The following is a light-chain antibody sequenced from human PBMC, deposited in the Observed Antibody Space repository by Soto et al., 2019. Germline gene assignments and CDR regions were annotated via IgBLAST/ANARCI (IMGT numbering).Light chain of an antibody. J-gene: IGLJ1*01. CDR3: CSYAGSSTYV. CDR2: EVT. Sequence: QSVLTQPASVSGSPGQSITISCTGTRSDVGSYNLVSWYQQHPGNAPKLMIYEVTKRPSGVSNRFSGSKSGNTASLTISGLQAEDEADYYCCSYAGSSTYVFGTGTQLTVL. CDR1: RSDVGSYNL. V-gene: IGLV2-23*02.